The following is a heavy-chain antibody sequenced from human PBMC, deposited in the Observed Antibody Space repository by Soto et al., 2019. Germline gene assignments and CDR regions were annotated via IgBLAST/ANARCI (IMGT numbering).Heavy chain of an antibody. J-gene: IGHJ4*02. Sequence: EVQLVESGGGLVKPGGSLRLSCAASGFTFSNAWMNWVRQAPGKGMEWVGRIKNKTAGGTTDYAAPEKGRFTISRDDSKDTRYLQMNCMKTEDTAVYYCTTDLSWIGLVPFDYWGQRTMVTVSS. D-gene: IGHD6-19*01. CDR1: GFTFSNAW. CDR2: IKNKTAGGTT. V-gene: IGHV3-15*07. CDR3: TTDLSWIGLVPFDY.